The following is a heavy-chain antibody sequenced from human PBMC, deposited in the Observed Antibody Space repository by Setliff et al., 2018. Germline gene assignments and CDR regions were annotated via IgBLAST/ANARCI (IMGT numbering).Heavy chain of an antibody. Sequence: SETLSLTCDVSSYSISRGYYWGWIRQAPGKGLEFIGSMYHGGNIVYNPSLESRVTISADTSKNQFSLTLTSVTAADTAVYYCARAPPPWLQSLGGDYWGQGTLVTVSS. CDR3: ARAPPPWLQSLGGDY. CDR1: SYSISRGYY. V-gene: IGHV4-38-2*01. D-gene: IGHD5-12*01. CDR2: MYHGGNI. J-gene: IGHJ4*02.